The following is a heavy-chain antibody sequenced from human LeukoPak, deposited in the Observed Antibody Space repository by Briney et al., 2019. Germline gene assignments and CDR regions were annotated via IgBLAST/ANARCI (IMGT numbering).Heavy chain of an antibody. CDR1: GFTFSSYA. Sequence: GGSLRLSCAASGFTFSSYAMSWVRQAPGKGLEWVSAISGSGGSTYYADSVKGRSTISRDNSKNTLYLQMNSLRAEDTAVYYCAKVPITMISGPGDYWGQGTLVTVSS. CDR2: ISGSGGST. CDR3: AKVPITMISGPGDY. V-gene: IGHV3-23*01. D-gene: IGHD3-22*01. J-gene: IGHJ4*02.